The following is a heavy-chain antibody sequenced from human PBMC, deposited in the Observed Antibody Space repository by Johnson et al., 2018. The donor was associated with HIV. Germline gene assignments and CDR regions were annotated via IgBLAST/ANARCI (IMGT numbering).Heavy chain of an antibody. J-gene: IGHJ4*03. CDR3: GSGYDDGC. D-gene: IGHD5-12*01. Sequence: QVQLVESGGGVVQPGGSLRLSCAASGFTFSSYGMHWVRQAPGKGLEWVAVISYDGSNKYYTDSVKGRFTISRDNSRNTLYLQMNSLRPEDTAVYYCGSGYDDGCWGRGTLVTVSS. CDR1: GFTFSSYG. V-gene: IGHV3-30*03. CDR2: ISYDGSNK.